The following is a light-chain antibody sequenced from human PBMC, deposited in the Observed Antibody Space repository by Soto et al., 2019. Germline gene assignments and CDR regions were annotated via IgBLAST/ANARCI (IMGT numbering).Light chain of an antibody. Sequence: EIVLTQSSATLSLSPGERATLSCRASQSVGSYLGWYQHKPGQAPRLLIYDASNRAPGIPARFSGSGSGTDFTLTISSLEPEDFAVYYCQQRSNWPRGTFGQGTKLEIK. CDR1: QSVGSY. J-gene: IGKJ2*01. CDR2: DAS. V-gene: IGKV3-11*01. CDR3: QQRSNWPRGT.